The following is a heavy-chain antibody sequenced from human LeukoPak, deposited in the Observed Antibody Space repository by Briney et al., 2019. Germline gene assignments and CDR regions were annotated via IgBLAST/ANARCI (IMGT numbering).Heavy chain of an antibody. V-gene: IGHV3-33*06. CDR1: GFTFSSYG. CDR3: AKSHDPLSLPPPDY. Sequence: PGRSLRLSCAASGFTFSSYGMHWVRQAPGKGLEWVAVIWYDGSNKYYADSVKGRFTISRDNSKNTLYLQMNSLRAEDTAVYYCAKSHDPLSLPPPDYWGQGTLVTVSS. J-gene: IGHJ4*02. CDR2: IWYDGSNK. D-gene: IGHD2/OR15-2a*01.